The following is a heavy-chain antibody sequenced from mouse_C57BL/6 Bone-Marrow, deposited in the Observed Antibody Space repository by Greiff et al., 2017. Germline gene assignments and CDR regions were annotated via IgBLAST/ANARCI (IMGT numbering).Heavy chain of an antibody. CDR3: TTFIYDGYYWCAY. J-gene: IGHJ3*01. D-gene: IGHD2-3*01. CDR1: GYTFTSYT. V-gene: IGHV1-4*01. CDR2: INPSSGYT. Sequence: QVQLQQSGAELARPGASVKMSCKASGYTFTSYTMHWVKQRPGQGLEWIGYINPSSGYTKYNQKFKDKATLTADKSSSTAYMQLSSLTSEDSAVYYCTTFIYDGYYWCAYWGQGTLVTVSA.